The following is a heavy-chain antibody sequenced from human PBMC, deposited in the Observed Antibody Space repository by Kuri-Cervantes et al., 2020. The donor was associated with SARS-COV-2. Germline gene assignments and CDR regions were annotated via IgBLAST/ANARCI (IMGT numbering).Heavy chain of an antibody. D-gene: IGHD3-9*01. CDR1: GFTFSSYA. CDR3: AKDDILTGYTPPWY. CDR2: ISGSGGST. Sequence: GESLKISCAASGFTFSSYAMSWVRQAPGKGLEWVSAISGSGGSTYYADSVKGRFTISRDNSKNTLYLQMNSLRAEDTAVYYCAKDDILTGYTPPWYWGQGTLVTVSS. V-gene: IGHV3-23*01. J-gene: IGHJ4*02.